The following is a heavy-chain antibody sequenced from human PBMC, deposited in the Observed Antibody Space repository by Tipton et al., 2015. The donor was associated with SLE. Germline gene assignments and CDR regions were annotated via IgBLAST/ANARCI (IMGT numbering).Heavy chain of an antibody. CDR3: ARVVSGSLDY. CDR2: IYNSGNT. D-gene: IGHD3-3*01. J-gene: IGHJ4*02. CDR1: GGSISSYY. Sequence: TLSLTCTVSGGSISSYYWSWVRQPPGKGLEWIGYIYNSGNTNYNPSLKSQATISVDTSKNQFSLKLKSVTAADTAVYYCARVVSGSLDYWGQGTLVTVSS. V-gene: IGHV4-59*01.